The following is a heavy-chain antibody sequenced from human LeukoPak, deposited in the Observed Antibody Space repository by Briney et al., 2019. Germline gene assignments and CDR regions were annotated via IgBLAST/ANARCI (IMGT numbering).Heavy chain of an antibody. CDR2: INHSGST. V-gene: IGHV4-34*01. CDR3: ARGGRYGSGSYGHRYHYWFDP. CDR1: GGSFSGYY. Sequence: SETLSLTCAVYGGSFSGYYWSWIRQPPGNGLEWIGEINHSGSTNYNPSLKSRVTISVDTSKNQFSLKLSSVTAADTAVYYCARGGRYGSGSYGHRYHYWFDPWGQGTLVTVSS. J-gene: IGHJ5*02. D-gene: IGHD3-10*01.